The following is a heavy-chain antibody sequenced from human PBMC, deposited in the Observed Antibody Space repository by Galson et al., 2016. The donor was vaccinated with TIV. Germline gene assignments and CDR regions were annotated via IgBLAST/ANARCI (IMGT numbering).Heavy chain of an antibody. CDR1: GYTFTDYY. Sequence: SVKVSCKASGYTFTDYYIHFVRQAPGQGLEWMGRIIPVLGMTNYAQKFQGRVTITADRFTGTAYLELSSLKPGDTAVHYCARADSVDISSTEYWGQGTLVTVSS. CDR3: ARADSVDISSTEY. CDR2: IIPVLGMT. J-gene: IGHJ4*02. D-gene: IGHD3-9*01. V-gene: IGHV1-69*04.